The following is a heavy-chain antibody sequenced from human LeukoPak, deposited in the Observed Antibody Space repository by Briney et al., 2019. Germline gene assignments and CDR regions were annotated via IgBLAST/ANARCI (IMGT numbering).Heavy chain of an antibody. J-gene: IGHJ4*02. CDR3: AQGDGYNPYFDY. CDR2: ISGDGGST. V-gene: IGHV3-43*02. Sequence: GGSLRLPCAASGFTFDDYAMHWVRQAPGKGLEWVSLISGDGGSTYYADSVKGRFTISRDNSKNSLYLQMNSLRTEDTALYYCAQGDGYNPYFDYWGQGTLVTVSS. CDR1: GFTFDDYA. D-gene: IGHD5-24*01.